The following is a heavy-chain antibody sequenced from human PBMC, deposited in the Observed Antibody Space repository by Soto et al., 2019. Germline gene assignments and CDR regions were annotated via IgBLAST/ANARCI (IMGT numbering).Heavy chain of an antibody. CDR1: GFTFSSYW. Sequence: EVQLVESGGGLVQPGGSLRLSCAASGFTFSSYWMSWVRQAPGKGLEWVANIKQDGSEKNNVDSVKGRFTISRDNAKNSLYLQMNSLRAEDTAVYYCARIVVPTAGPFFDYWGQGTLVTVSS. V-gene: IGHV3-7*03. CDR2: IKQDGSEK. D-gene: IGHD2-2*01. J-gene: IGHJ4*02. CDR3: ARIVVPTAGPFFDY.